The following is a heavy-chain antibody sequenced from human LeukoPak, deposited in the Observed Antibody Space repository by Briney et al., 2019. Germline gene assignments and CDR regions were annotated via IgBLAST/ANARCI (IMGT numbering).Heavy chain of an antibody. V-gene: IGHV1-2*02. CDR2: INPNSGGT. J-gene: IGHJ6*02. Sequence: GASVKVSCKASGYTFTRYYMHWVRQAPGQGLEWMGWINPNSGGTNYAQKFQGRVTMTRVTSISTAYMELSRLRSDDTAVYYCARDLNYGSGSYYYYYYGMDVWGQGTTVTVSS. CDR3: ARDLNYGSGSYYYYYYGMDV. CDR1: GYTFTRYY. D-gene: IGHD3-10*01.